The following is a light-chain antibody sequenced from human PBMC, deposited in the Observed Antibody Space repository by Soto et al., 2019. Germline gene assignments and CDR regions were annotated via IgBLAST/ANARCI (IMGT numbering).Light chain of an antibody. CDR2: AVS. Sequence: QSALTQPASVSGSPGQSITISCTGTSSDIGGYNSVSWYQLHPGKAPKLMISAVSNRPSGVSDRFSGSKSGNTASLTISGLQAEDEADYYCRSFTSSITYVFGTGTKVTVL. CDR3: RSFTSSITYV. J-gene: IGLJ1*01. CDR1: SSDIGGYNS. V-gene: IGLV2-14*03.